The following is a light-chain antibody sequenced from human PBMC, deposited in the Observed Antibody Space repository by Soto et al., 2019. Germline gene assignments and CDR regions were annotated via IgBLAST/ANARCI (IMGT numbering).Light chain of an antibody. CDR3: CSYAGTFTPVV. CDR2: DVT. Sequence: QSALTQPRSVSGSPGQSVAISCTGTSSDVGSSNFVSWYQQHPGKAPKLMIYDVTARPSGVPDRFSASKSGNTASLTISGFQAEDEADYYCCSYAGTFTPVVFGGGTKLTVL. CDR1: SSDVGSSNF. V-gene: IGLV2-11*01. J-gene: IGLJ2*01.